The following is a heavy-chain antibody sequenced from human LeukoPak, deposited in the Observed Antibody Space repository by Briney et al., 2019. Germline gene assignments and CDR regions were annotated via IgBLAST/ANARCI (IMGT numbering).Heavy chain of an antibody. J-gene: IGHJ6*04. D-gene: IGHD3-10*02. CDR1: GLTLSSYW. Sequence: GGSLRLSCAASGLTLSSYWMTWVRQAPGKGLGWVSSISSSSSYIYSADSLKGRFTNSRDNAKNSLYLQMNSLGAEDTAVYYCAELGITMIGGVWGKGTTVTISS. CDR2: ISSSSSYI. CDR3: AELGITMIGGV. V-gene: IGHV3-21*01.